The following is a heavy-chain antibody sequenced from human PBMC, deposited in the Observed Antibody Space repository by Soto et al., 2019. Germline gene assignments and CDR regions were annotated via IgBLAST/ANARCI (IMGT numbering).Heavy chain of an antibody. D-gene: IGHD3-22*01. CDR3: AKRTFYDSPHYGMDV. V-gene: IGHV3-23*01. CDR1: GFTFISYA. CDR2: ISGSGGST. Sequence: EVQLLESGGGLVQPGGYLRLSCAASGFTFISYAMSWVRQAPGKGLEWVSAISGSGGSTYYADSVKGRFTISRDNSKNTLYLQMNSLRAEDTAVYYCAKRTFYDSPHYGMDVWGQGTTVTVSS. J-gene: IGHJ6*02.